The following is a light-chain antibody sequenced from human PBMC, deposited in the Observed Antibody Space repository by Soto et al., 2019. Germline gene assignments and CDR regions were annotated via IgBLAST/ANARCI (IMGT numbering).Light chain of an antibody. CDR3: QQYNTYSWT. J-gene: IGKJ1*01. Sequence: DIQMTQCPSSLYASVGDSVTITCRASQSISSWLAWYQQMPGKAPKLLIYEASSLHRGVPSRFSGSGAGTEFTLTISSLQPDDFATYYCQQYNTYSWTFGQGTKVEIK. V-gene: IGKV1-5*01. CDR2: EAS. CDR1: QSISSW.